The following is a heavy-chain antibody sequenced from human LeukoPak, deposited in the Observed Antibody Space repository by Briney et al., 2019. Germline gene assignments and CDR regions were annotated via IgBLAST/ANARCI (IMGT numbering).Heavy chain of an antibody. V-gene: IGHV3-7*01. Sequence: PGGSLRLSCAASGFTFSSYGMNWVRQAPGKGLEWVASINPDGSEKYSVDSVKGRFTISRDNAKNSLYLQMNNLRAEDTAVYYCARDRGYSSFDYWGQGTLVTVSS. CDR2: INPDGSEK. CDR1: GFTFSSYG. CDR3: ARDRGYSSFDY. D-gene: IGHD6-19*01. J-gene: IGHJ4*02.